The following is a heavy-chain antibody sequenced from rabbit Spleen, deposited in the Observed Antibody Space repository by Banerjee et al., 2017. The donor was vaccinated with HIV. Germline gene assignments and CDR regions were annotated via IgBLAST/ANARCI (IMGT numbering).Heavy chain of an antibody. V-gene: IGHV1S47*01. CDR3: ARDGAGGSYFAL. Sequence: LVESGGGLVQPGGTLTLTCKASGFDLSTSWMCWVRQAPGKGLEWIGYIDPVFGITYYANWVNGRFSISRENAQNTVFLQMTSLTAADTATYFCARDGAGGSYFALWGPGTLVTVS. D-gene: IGHD8-1*01. CDR2: IDPVFGIT. CDR1: GFDLSTSW. J-gene: IGHJ4*01.